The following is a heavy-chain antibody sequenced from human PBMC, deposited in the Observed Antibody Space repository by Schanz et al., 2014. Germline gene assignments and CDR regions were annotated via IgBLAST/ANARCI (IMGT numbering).Heavy chain of an antibody. J-gene: IGHJ4*02. V-gene: IGHV3-48*01. Sequence: EVQLMESGGGLVKPGGSLRLSCVASGFAFSSFAMTWVRQAPGKGLEWVSYISSSSSTRYYADSVKGRFTISRDNSKTTVYLQMNSLRAEDTAVYYCAKDAENTAMITDYFDYWGQGTLVTVSS. CDR2: ISSSSSTR. CDR1: GFAFSSFA. CDR3: AKDAENTAMITDYFDY. D-gene: IGHD5-18*01.